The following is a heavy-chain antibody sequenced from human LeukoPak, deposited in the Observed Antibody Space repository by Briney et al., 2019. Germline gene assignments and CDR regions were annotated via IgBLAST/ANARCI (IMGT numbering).Heavy chain of an antibody. D-gene: IGHD3-16*01. Sequence: GGSLRLSCAGSGFTFSNYGMHWVRQAPGKGLVWVAFIRYDGGKKYYADSVKGRFTISRDKSKNTVHLQMISLQGEDTGVFYCAKDKSQLFVLGLDHWGRKPRVTVSS. CDR3: AKDKSQLFVLGLDH. V-gene: IGHV3-30*02. CDR1: GFTFSNYG. J-gene: IGHJ4*02. CDR2: IRYDGGKK.